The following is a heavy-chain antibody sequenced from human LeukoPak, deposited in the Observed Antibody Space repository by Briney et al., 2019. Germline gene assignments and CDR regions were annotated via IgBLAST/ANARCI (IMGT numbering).Heavy chain of an antibody. D-gene: IGHD2-8*01. CDR1: GDSLSSNSAT. V-gene: IGHV6-1*01. CDR3: ARFGVSDYYFDY. CDR2: THYRSNWYN. Sequence: SQTLSLTCAISGDSLSSNSATWNWIRQSPSRGLEWLGRTHYRSNWYNDYALSVKSRITFIPDTSKNQFSLQLNSVTPEDTAVYYCARFGVSDYYFDYWGQGTLVTVSS. J-gene: IGHJ4*02.